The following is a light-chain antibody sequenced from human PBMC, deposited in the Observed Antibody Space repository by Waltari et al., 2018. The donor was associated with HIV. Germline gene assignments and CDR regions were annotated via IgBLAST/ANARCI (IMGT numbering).Light chain of an antibody. CDR1: RLTKQR. J-gene: IGLJ3*02. CDR2: RDT. CDR3: QSADNTDPSPWV. V-gene: IGLV3-25*03. Sequence: SSELTQPPSVSVAPGQTARITCSAERLTKQRASCYQCKPGQAPVVVIYRDTQRPSGVPERFSGSSSGATVTLTISGVQAEDEADYYCQSADNTDPSPWVFGGGTKLTVL.